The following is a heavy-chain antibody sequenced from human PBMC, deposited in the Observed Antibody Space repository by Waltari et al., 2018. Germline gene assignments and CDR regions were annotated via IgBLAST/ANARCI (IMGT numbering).Heavy chain of an antibody. CDR1: GFTFSSYG. CDR3: AKVGTFGTTVTTEYFQH. J-gene: IGHJ1*01. CDR2: MWYDGSNK. D-gene: IGHD4-17*01. V-gene: IGHV3-30*18. Sequence: QVQLVESGGGVVQPGRSLRLSCADSGFTFSSYGMPGVRRAHGNGLEEGVGWVAVMWYDGSNKYYVDAVKGRFTISRDNSKNTLYLQMNSLRAEDTAMYYCAKVGTFGTTVTTEYFQHWGQGTLVTVSS.